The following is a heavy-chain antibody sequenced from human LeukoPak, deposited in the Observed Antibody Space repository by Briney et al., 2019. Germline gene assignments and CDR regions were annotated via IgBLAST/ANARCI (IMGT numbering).Heavy chain of an antibody. CDR3: ARSRDDSSGYSD. V-gene: IGHV3-48*02. D-gene: IGHD3-22*01. Sequence: GGSLRLSCAASGFTFSTSGMNWVRQAPGMGLEWLSYIVPSSKTVHYADSVKGRFTISRDNAENSLFLQMNSLRDEDTAVYYCARSRDDSSGYSDWGQGTLVTVSS. J-gene: IGHJ4*02. CDR1: GFTFSTSG. CDR2: IVPSSKTV.